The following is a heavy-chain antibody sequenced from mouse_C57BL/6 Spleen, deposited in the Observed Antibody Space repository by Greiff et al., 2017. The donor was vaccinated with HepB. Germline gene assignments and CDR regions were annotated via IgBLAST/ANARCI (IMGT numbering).Heavy chain of an antibody. CDR1: GYSITSGYY. Sequence: VQLKESGPGLVKPSQSLSLTCSVTGYSITSGYYWNWIRQFPGNKLEWMGYISYDGSNNYNPSLKNRITITRDTSKNQIFLKLNSVTTEDTATYYCARDYYGSSFFAYWGQGTLVTVSA. V-gene: IGHV3-6*01. J-gene: IGHJ3*01. CDR2: ISYDGSN. D-gene: IGHD1-1*01. CDR3: ARDYYGSSFFAY.